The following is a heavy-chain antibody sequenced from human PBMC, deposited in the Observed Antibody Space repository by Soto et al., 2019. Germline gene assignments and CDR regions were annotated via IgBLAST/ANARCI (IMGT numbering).Heavy chain of an antibody. J-gene: IGHJ5*02. CDR3: ARDRAYGGPNWFDP. CDR1: GFTFTSYT. V-gene: IGHV3-30-3*01. CDR2: MSYDGTRT. Sequence: GGSLRLSCAASGFTFTSYTMHWVRQAPGKGLEWVAVMSYDGTRTDYVDAVKGRFTISRDTSKNTLYLQMNNLRPDDTAMYYCARDRAYGGPNWFDPWGQGTLVTVSS. D-gene: IGHD4-17*01.